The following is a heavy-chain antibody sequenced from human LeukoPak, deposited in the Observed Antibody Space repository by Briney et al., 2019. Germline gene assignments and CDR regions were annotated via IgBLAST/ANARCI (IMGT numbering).Heavy chain of an antibody. CDR1: GGTFSSYA. CDR2: IIPIFGTA. V-gene: IGHV1-69*13. D-gene: IGHD2-2*02. Sequence: SVKVSCKASGGTFSSYAISWVRQAPGQGLEWMGGIIPIFGTANYAQKFQGSVTITADESTSTAYMELSSLRSEDTAVYYCARGGYCSSTSCYSEAWFDPWGQGTLVTVSS. J-gene: IGHJ5*02. CDR3: ARGGYCSSTSCYSEAWFDP.